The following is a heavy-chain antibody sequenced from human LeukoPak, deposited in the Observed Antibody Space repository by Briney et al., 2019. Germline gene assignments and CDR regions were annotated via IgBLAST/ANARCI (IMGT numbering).Heavy chain of an antibody. CDR1: GFTFNTHG. Sequence: GGSLRLSCAASGFTFNTHGMHWVRQALGKGLEWVAAIWFDGSVKHYSDAVKGRFTISRDNSLDTLHLQMNSLRVEDTAMYYCAKDTAIQFLEPAFWGQGTLVTVSS. V-gene: IGHV3-33*06. CDR2: IWFDGSVK. CDR3: AKDTAIQFLEPAF. D-gene: IGHD3-3*01. J-gene: IGHJ4*02.